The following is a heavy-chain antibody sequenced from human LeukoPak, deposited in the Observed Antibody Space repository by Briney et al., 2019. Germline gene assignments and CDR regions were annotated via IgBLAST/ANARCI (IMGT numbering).Heavy chain of an antibody. Sequence: GGSLRLSCVASGVTLSNYAMSWARQAPGKGLEWVANTNQNGGEKYYVDSVKGRFTISRDNGKNSLYLQMNSLRAEDTAVYYCARYRHLGYWGQGALVTVSS. J-gene: IGHJ4*02. CDR2: TNQNGGEK. CDR3: ARYRHLGY. V-gene: IGHV3-7*01. CDR1: GVTLSNYA.